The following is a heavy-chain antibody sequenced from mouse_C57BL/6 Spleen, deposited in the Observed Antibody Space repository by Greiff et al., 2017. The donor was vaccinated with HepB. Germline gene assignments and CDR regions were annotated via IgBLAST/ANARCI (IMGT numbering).Heavy chain of an antibody. D-gene: IGHD1-1*01. J-gene: IGHJ2*01. CDR2: IDPENGDT. CDR1: GFNIKDDY. Sequence: EVKLMESGAELVRPGASVKLSCTASGFNIKDDYMHWVKQRPEQGLEWIGWIDPENGDTEYASKFQGKATITADTSSNTAYLQLSSLTSEDTAVYYCTTFITTVVATRNFDYWGQGTTLTVSS. CDR3: TTFITTVVATRNFDY. V-gene: IGHV14-4*01.